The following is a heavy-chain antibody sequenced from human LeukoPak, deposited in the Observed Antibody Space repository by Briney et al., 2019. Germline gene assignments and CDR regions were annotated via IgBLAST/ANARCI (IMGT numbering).Heavy chain of an antibody. J-gene: IGHJ4*02. D-gene: IGHD5-18*01. CDR1: GYTLTELS. V-gene: IGHV1-24*01. CDR3: ATGERDTAMANFDY. CDR2: FDPEDGET. Sequence: ASVKVSCKVSGYTLTELSMHWVRQAPGKGLEWMGGFDPEDGETIYAQKFQGRVTMTEDTSTDTAYMELSSLRSEDMAVYYCATGERDTAMANFDYWGQGTLVTVSS.